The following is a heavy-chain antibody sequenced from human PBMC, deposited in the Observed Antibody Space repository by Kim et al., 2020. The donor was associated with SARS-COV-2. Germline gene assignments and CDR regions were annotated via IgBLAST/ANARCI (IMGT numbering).Heavy chain of an antibody. J-gene: IGHJ5*02. CDR1: GFTFSSYG. CDR2: ISYDGSNK. CDR3: ARDQGYSYGYHWFDP. Sequence: GSLRLSCAASGFTFSSYGMHWVRQAPGKGLEWVAVISYDGSNKYYADSVKGRFTISRDNSKNTLYLQMNSLRAEDTAVYYCARDQGYSYGYHWFDPWGQGTLVTVSS. D-gene: IGHD5-18*01. V-gene: IGHV3-33*05.